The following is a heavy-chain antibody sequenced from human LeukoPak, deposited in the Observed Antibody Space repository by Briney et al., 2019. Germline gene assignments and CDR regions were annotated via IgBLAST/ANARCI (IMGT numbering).Heavy chain of an antibody. CDR3: ARWNYDSLTGYYIDY. V-gene: IGHV3-7*01. J-gene: IGHJ4*02. CDR2: IQPGGTAK. D-gene: IGHD3-9*01. Sequence: GGSLRLSCAASGFTFGSHWMTWVRQAPGMGLEWVANIQPGGTAKEFVGSVKGRFSIPRDNAENSLYLRMNSLRAEDTAVYYCARWNYDSLTGYYIDYWGQGTLVAVSS. CDR1: GFTFGSHW.